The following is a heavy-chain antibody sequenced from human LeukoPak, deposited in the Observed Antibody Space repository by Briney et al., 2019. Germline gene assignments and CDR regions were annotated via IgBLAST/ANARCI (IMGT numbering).Heavy chain of an antibody. V-gene: IGHV5-51*01. J-gene: IGHJ5*02. CDR3: ARSDYYGSGSYTWDWFDP. Sequence: GESLQISSNGSAYSFTSYWIGWVRHMPGKGREWMGIIYPGDSDTRYSPSSQGQVTISSDKSISTAYLQCSSLNASDTAMYYCARSDYYGSGSYTWDWFDPWGQGTLVTVSS. D-gene: IGHD3-10*01. CDR1: AYSFTSYW. CDR2: IYPGDSDT.